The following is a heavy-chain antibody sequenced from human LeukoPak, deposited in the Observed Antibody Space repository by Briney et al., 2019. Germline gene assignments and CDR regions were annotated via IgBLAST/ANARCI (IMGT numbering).Heavy chain of an antibody. J-gene: IGHJ4*02. CDR1: GGSIGSGGYY. CDR2: IYHSGST. CDR3: ARSHGGYFDY. V-gene: IGHV4-30-2*01. D-gene: IGHD3-10*01. Sequence: PSQTLSLTCTVSGGSIGSGGYYWSWIRQPPGKGLEWIGYIYHSGSTYYNPSLKSRVTISVDRSKNQFSLKLSSVTAADTAVYYCARSHGGYFDYWGQGTLVTVSS.